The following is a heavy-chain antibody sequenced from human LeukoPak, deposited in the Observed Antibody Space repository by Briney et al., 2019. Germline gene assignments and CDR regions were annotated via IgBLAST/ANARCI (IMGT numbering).Heavy chain of an antibody. D-gene: IGHD3-10*01. CDR2: IYYSGST. J-gene: IGHJ4*02. CDR3: ARTTLFGELGY. V-gene: IGHV4-59*01. CDR1: GGSISSDY. Sequence: SETLSLTCTVSGGSISSDYWTWIRQPPGKGLEWIGYIYYSGSTNYNPSLKSRVTISVDTSKNQFSLKLSSVTAADTAVYYCARTTLFGELGYWGQGALVTVPS.